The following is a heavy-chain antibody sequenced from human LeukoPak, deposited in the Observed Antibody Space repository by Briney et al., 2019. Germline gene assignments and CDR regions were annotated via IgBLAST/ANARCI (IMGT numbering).Heavy chain of an antibody. Sequence: PGGSLKISCKGSGYSFTSYWIGWVRQMPGKGLEWMGIIYPGDSDTRYSPSFQGQVTISADKSISTAYLQWSSLKTSDTAMYYCARVSGYSYGPFDFWGQGTLFTVSS. CDR2: IYPGDSDT. CDR3: ARVSGYSYGPFDF. V-gene: IGHV5-51*01. D-gene: IGHD5-18*01. CDR1: GYSFTSYW. J-gene: IGHJ4*02.